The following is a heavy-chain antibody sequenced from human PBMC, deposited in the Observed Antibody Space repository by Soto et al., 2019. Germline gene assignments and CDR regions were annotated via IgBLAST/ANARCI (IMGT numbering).Heavy chain of an antibody. J-gene: IGHJ4*02. CDR2: IGHSGVDL. V-gene: IGHV3-23*01. D-gene: IGHD6-6*01. CDR1: GFSFSTYG. CDR3: AKRVAYSSSSDYFDS. Sequence: EVQLLESGGDLAQPGGSLRLSCAASGFSFSTYGMNWVRQAPGKGLEWVSSIGHSGVDLYYGDSVKGRFTISRDNSKNILYLQMNSLRDDDTAVYYCAKRVAYSSSSDYFDSWGQGTLVTVSS.